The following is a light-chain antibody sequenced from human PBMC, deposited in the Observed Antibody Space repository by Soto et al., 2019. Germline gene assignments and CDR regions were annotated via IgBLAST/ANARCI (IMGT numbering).Light chain of an antibody. J-gene: IGKJ4*01. V-gene: IGKV3-11*01. Sequence: EIVLTQSPATLSLSPGERATLSCRASQSVGGYLDWYQQKPGQAPRLLIYDASNRASGIPARFSGGGSGTDFTLTISSLEPEDLAVYYCHQRSNWPPLTFGGGTKVEIK. CDR3: HQRSNWPPLT. CDR1: QSVGGY. CDR2: DAS.